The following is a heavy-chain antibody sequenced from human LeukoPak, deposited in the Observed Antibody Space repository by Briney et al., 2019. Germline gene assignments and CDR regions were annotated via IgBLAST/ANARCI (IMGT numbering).Heavy chain of an antibody. V-gene: IGHV3-66*01. CDR3: ARDETPFTRAFDI. D-gene: IGHD2-2*01. CDR1: SFSVSGDY. Sequence: GGSLRLSCAASSFSVSGDYMNWVRQAPGKGLEWVSVIFRDGTTHYADAVKGRFTISRDNSKNTLYLQMNSLRAEDTAVCYCARDETPFTRAFDIWGQGTMVTVSS. CDR2: IFRDGTT. J-gene: IGHJ3*02.